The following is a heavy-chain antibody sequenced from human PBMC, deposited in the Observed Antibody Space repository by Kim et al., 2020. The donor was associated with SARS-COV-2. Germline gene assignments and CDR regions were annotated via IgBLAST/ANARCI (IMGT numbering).Heavy chain of an antibody. CDR3: ARSPEMGWLVYHYFDY. J-gene: IGHJ4*02. CDR2: IWYDGSNK. D-gene: IGHD6-19*01. CDR1: GFTFSSYG. V-gene: IGHV3-33*01. Sequence: GGSLRLSCAASGFTFSSYGMHWVRQAPGKGLEWVAVIWYDGSNKYYADSVKGRFTISRDNSKNTLYLQMNSLRAEDTAVYYCARSPEMGWLVYHYFDYWGQGTLVTVSS.